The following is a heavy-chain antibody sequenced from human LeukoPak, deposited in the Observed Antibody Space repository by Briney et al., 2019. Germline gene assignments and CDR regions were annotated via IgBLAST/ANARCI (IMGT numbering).Heavy chain of an antibody. D-gene: IGHD6-13*01. CDR1: GFTLSSYS. CDR3: ARDLEAANTYYFDY. CDR2: ISSSSAYI. J-gene: IGHJ4*02. V-gene: IGHV3-21*01. Sequence: PGGSLRLSCAASGFTLSSYSMNWVRQAPGKGLEWVSSISSSSAYIYYADSVKGRFTISRDNAKNSLYLQMNSLRAEDTAVYYCARDLEAANTYYFDYWGQGTMVTVSS.